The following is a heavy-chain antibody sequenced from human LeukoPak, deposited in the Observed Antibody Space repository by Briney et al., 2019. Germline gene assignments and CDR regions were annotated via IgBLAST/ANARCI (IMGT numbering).Heavy chain of an antibody. CDR3: AELGITMIGGV. CDR1: GFTFTNYA. V-gene: IGHV3-23*01. D-gene: IGHD3-10*02. J-gene: IGHJ6*04. CDR2: ISGIGYTT. Sequence: GGSLRLSCAAPGFTFTNYAMSWVRQAPGKGLEWVSTISGIGYTTYYADSVKGRFTISRDNAKNSLYLQMNSLRAEDTAVYYCAELGITMIGGVWGKGTTVTISS.